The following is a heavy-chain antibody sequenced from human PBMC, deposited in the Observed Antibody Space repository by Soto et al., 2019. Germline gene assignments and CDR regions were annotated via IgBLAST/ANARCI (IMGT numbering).Heavy chain of an antibody. J-gene: IGHJ3*02. CDR1: GGSFRTYY. D-gene: IGHD3-9*01. V-gene: IGHV4-34*01. Sequence: QLQQGGAGLLKPSETLSLTCVVSGGSFRTYYYNWIRQSPGRGLEWIGEINHSGSNNYSPSLKSRVTMSLDTSKNHFSLRLTSVTAADKAVYYCARGGSDDWQVAFDIWGQGTMVTVSS. CDR3: ARGGSDDWQVAFDI. CDR2: INHSGSN.